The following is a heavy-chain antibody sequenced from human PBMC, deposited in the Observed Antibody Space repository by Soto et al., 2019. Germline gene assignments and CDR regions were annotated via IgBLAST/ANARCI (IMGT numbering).Heavy chain of an antibody. CDR3: VRRGYNASARYDAWGGGP. CDR1: GYNFTNYW. Sequence: PGESLKISCKASGYNFTNYWISWVRQLPGKGLEWMGRIDPSDSYSNYSPSFKGRVTISVEKSMNTAYLQWRDLMASDTAMYYCVRRGYNASARYDAWGGGPW. V-gene: IGHV5-10-1*01. CDR2: IDPSDSYS. D-gene: IGHD3-16*01. J-gene: IGHJ5*02.